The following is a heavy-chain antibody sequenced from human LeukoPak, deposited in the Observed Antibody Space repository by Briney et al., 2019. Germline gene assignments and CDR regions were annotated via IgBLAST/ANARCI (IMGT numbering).Heavy chain of an antibody. J-gene: IGHJ4*02. D-gene: IGHD3-22*01. V-gene: IGHV1-24*01. CDR1: GYTLTELS. CDR2: FDPEDGET. Sequence: GASVKVSCKVSGYTLTELSMHWVRQAPGKGLEWMGGFDPEDGETIYAQKFQGRVTMTEDTSTDTAYMELSSLRSEDTAVYYCATTLEEVVITPYYFDYWGQGTLVTVSS. CDR3: ATTLEEVVITPYYFDY.